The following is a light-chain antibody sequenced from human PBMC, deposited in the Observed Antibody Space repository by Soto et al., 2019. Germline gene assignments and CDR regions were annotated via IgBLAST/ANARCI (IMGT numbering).Light chain of an antibody. V-gene: IGKV1-6*01. CDR2: AAS. Sequence: AIQMTQSPSSLSASIGDRVTITCRASQAMRIDLAWYQQKPGRAPKLLIYAASTLHSGVPSRFSGSGSGTDFTLTISNLQPEDFATYYCLQDFNYPWTFGQGTKVDIK. J-gene: IGKJ1*01. CDR3: LQDFNYPWT. CDR1: QAMRID.